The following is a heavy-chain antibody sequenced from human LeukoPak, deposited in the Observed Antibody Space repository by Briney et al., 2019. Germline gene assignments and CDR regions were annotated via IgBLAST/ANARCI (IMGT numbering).Heavy chain of an antibody. CDR3: ARPARPYQNPFDY. J-gene: IGHJ4*02. CDR2: IYYSGST. Sequence: SETLSLTCTVSGGSISSSSYYWGWIRQPPGKGLEWIGGIYYSGSTYYNPSLKSRVTISVDTSRYQFSLKLSSVTAADTAVYYCARPARPYQNPFDYWGQGALVTVSS. D-gene: IGHD2-2*01. V-gene: IGHV4-39*01. CDR1: GGSISSSSYY.